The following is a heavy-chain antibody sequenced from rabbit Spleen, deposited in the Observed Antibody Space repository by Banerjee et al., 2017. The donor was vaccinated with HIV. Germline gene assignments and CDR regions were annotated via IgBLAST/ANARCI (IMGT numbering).Heavy chain of an antibody. CDR1: GIDFSGNSY. CDR3: ARDTSSSFSSYGMDL. Sequence: QQQLEESGGGLVKPGGTLTLTCTASGIDFSGNSYMCWVRQAPGKGLEWIVCIDSGSSGFTYFASWAKGRFTISKTSSTTVTLQMTRLTAADTATYFCARDTSSSFSSYGMDLWGQGTLVTV. D-gene: IGHD1-1*01. J-gene: IGHJ6*01. V-gene: IGHV1S45*01. CDR2: IDSGSSGFT.